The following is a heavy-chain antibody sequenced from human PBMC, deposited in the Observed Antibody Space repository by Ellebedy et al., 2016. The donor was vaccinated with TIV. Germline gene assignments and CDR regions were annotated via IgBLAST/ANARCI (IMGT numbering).Heavy chain of an antibody. V-gene: IGHV3-74*03. J-gene: IGHJ4*02. CDR2: IVSDGSAT. Sequence: GESLKISCAASGFTFSTYSMHWVRQAPGRGPVWVSHIVSDGSATTYADSVKGRFTISRDNAKNTLYLQMNSLRAEDTAVYYRAKESLWFGELPYYFDYWGQGTLVTVSS. D-gene: IGHD3-10*01. CDR1: GFTFSTYS. CDR3: AKESLWFGELPYYFDY.